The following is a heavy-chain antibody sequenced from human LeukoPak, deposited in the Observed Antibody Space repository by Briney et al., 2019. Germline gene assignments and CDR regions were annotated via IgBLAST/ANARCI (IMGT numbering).Heavy chain of an antibody. CDR1: GDSITSGHY. V-gene: IGHV4-38-2*01. Sequence: SETLSLTCAVSGDSITSGHYCGWIRQPPGKGLEWIGSIYHSGKTYYNPSLKSGVTISVDTSKNQFSLKLTSVTAADTAVYYCARMRWYYDFWSGYLDGFDVWGQGTMVTVSS. CDR2: IYHSGKT. D-gene: IGHD3-3*01. CDR3: ARMRWYYDFWSGYLDGFDV. J-gene: IGHJ3*01.